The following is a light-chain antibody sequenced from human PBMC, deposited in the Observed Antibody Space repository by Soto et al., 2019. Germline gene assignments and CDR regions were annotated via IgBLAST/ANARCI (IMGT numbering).Light chain of an antibody. CDR2: EVT. Sequence: QSGLTQPASVSGSPGQSITISCTGTSSDVGGFNYVSWYQQHPGKAPQLMIFEVTNRPSGVSDRFSGSKSGNTASLTISGLQAEDEALYYCSSYSSTSTLAVFGGGTKLTVL. CDR1: SSDVGGFNY. CDR3: SSYSSTSTLAV. J-gene: IGLJ2*01. V-gene: IGLV2-14*01.